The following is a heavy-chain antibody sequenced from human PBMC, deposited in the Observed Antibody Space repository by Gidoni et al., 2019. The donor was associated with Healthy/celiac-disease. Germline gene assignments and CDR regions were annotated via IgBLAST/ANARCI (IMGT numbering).Heavy chain of an antibody. Sequence: EVQRVQSGAAVEKPGEPRKIYWKGYGHSFTSYWIGRVRKMPGKGLELRGSIYTSDSATTYSPSFQGQVTISTNKSIRTAYLQWSSLKASDNAMYYCARADGIYGNPPHYWGQGTLVTVSS. J-gene: IGHJ4*02. CDR3: ARADGIYGNPPHY. V-gene: IGHV5-51*01. CDR2: IYTSDSAT. CDR1: GHSFTSYW. D-gene: IGHD1-20*01.